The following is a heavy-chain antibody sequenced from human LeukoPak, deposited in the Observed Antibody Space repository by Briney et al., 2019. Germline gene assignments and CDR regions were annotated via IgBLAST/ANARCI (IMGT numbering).Heavy chain of an antibody. CDR2: IYHSGST. D-gene: IGHD2-15*01. Sequence: SQTLSLTCAVSGGSISSGGYSWSWIRQPPGKGLEWIGYIYHSGSTYYNPSLKSRVTISVDRSKNQFSLKLSSVTAADTAVYYCARGGRYCSGGSCPYGDSVFGYWGQGTLVTVSS. V-gene: IGHV4-30-2*01. CDR3: ARGGRYCSGGSCPYGDSVFGY. J-gene: IGHJ4*02. CDR1: GGSISSGGYS.